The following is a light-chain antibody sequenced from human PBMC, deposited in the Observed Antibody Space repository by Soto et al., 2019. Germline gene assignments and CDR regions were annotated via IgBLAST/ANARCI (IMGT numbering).Light chain of an antibody. CDR1: SSNIGSTT. Sequence: SVLTPPPSSSGTPGQRDPISCSVSSSNIGSTTVNWYQQLPGTAPKLLIYSNNQRPSGVPDRFPGSKSGTSASLAISGLQSEDEADYYCAAWDDSLNGWVFGGGTQLTVL. CDR2: SNN. V-gene: IGLV1-44*01. J-gene: IGLJ3*02. CDR3: AAWDDSLNGWV.